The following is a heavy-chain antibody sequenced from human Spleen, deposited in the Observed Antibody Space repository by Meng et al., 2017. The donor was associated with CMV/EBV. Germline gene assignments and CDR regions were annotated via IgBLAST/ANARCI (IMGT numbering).Heavy chain of an antibody. J-gene: IGHJ5*02. CDR1: GGSISSSSYY. CDR3: ARVVGYSGPNWFDP. D-gene: IGHD2-15*01. CDR2: IYYSGST. V-gene: IGHV4-39*07. Sequence: QLELRGSGPGLVKPSETLALTCTVSGGSISSSSYYWGWIRQPSGKGLEWIGSIYYSGSTYYNPSLKSRVTISVDTSKNQFSLKLSSVTAADTAVYYCARVVGYSGPNWFDPWGQGTLVTVSS.